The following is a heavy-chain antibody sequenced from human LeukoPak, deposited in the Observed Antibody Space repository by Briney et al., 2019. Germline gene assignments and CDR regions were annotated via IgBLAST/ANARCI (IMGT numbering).Heavy chain of an antibody. Sequence: SETLSLTCAVYGGSFSGYYWSWIRQPPGKGLEWIGEINHSGSTNYNPSLKSRVTISVDTSKNQFSLKLSSVAAADTAVYYCARAQLYDFWSGYYRGSDPWGQGTLVTVSS. V-gene: IGHV4-34*01. J-gene: IGHJ5*02. CDR1: GGSFSGYY. CDR3: ARAQLYDFWSGYYRGSDP. D-gene: IGHD3-3*01. CDR2: INHSGST.